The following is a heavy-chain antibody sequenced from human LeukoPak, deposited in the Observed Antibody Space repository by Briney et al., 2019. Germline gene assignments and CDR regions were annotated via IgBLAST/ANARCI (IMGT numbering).Heavy chain of an antibody. CDR1: GFTFSSYA. V-gene: IGHV3-30-3*01. Sequence: GGSLRLSSAASGFTFSSYAMHWVRQAPGKGLEWVAVISYDGSNKYYADSVKGRFTISRDNSKNTLYLQMNSLRAEDTAVYYCARARRGCSSTSCHGGNFDYWGQGTLVTVSS. CDR3: ARARRGCSSTSCHGGNFDY. CDR2: ISYDGSNK. J-gene: IGHJ4*02. D-gene: IGHD2-2*01.